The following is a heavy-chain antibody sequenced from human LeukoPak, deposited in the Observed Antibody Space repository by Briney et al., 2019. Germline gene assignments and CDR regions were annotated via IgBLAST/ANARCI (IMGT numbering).Heavy chain of an antibody. CDR2: ITGSSAST. V-gene: IGHV3-23*01. CDR3: AKLNYYDTH. CDR1: GFTFSSYA. J-gene: IGHJ4*02. Sequence: PGGSLRLSCAASGFTFSSYAMSCVRQAPGKGLEWVSSITGSSASTYYADSVKGRFTISRDNSKNTLYLQMNSLRAEDMAVYFCAKLNYYDTHWGQGTLVTVSS. D-gene: IGHD3-22*01.